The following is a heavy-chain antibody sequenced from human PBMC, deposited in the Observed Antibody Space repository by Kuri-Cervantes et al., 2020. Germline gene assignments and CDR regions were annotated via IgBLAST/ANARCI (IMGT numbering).Heavy chain of an antibody. CDR3: ARDYYSSSWYDYYYYYGMDV. CDR1: GFTFSSYS. Sequence: GGSLRLSCAASGFTFSSYSMNWVRQAPGKGLEWVSSISRSSSNTYYADSVKGRFTISRDNAKNSLYLQMNSLRAEDTAVYYCARDYYSSSWYDYYYYYGMDVWGQGTTVTVSS. J-gene: IGHJ6*02. CDR2: ISRSSSNT. V-gene: IGHV3-21*01. D-gene: IGHD6-13*01.